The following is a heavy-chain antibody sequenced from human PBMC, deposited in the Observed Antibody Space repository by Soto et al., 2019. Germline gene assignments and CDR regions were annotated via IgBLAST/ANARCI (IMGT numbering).Heavy chain of an antibody. CDR2: IWYDGSNK. CDR3: ARGRGGATDYGMDV. CDR1: GFTFSSYG. D-gene: IGHD1-26*01. J-gene: IGHJ6*02. V-gene: IGHV3-33*01. Sequence: QVQLVESGGGVVQPGRSLRLSCAASGFTFSSYGMHWVRQAPGKGLEWVAVIWYDGSNKYYADSVKGRFTIYRDNSKNTLYLRMNSLRAEDPAVYYCARGRGGATDYGMDVWGQGTTVTVSS.